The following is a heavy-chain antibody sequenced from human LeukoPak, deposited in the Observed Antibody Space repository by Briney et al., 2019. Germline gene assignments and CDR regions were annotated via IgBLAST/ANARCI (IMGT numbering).Heavy chain of an antibody. CDR2: IYYTGTT. D-gene: IGHD3-16*01. CDR1: GLTFSSYD. J-gene: IGHJ3*01. CDR3: ARRWVYDKRAFDA. V-gene: IGHV4-59*08. Sequence: GSLRLSCAASGLTFSSYDMHWVRQAPGKGLEWIGYIYYTGTTDSNPSLKSRVTISLDTSKNQFSLNLSSVTAADTAVYYCARRWVYDKRAFDAWGQGTMVTVSS.